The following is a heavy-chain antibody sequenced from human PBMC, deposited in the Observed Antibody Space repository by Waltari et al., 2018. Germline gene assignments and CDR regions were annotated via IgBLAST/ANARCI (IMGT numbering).Heavy chain of an antibody. CDR1: GYTFTGYY. Sequence: QVQRVQSGAEVKKPGASVKVSCKASGYTFTGYYMHWVRQAPGQGLEWMRRINPNSGGTNYAQKFQGRVTMTRDTSISTAYMELSRLRSDDTAVYYCARDPDTPSYYYDSSGPNPSDAFDIWGQGTMVTVSS. D-gene: IGHD3-22*01. V-gene: IGHV1-2*06. J-gene: IGHJ3*02. CDR3: ARDPDTPSYYYDSSGPNPSDAFDI. CDR2: INPNSGGT.